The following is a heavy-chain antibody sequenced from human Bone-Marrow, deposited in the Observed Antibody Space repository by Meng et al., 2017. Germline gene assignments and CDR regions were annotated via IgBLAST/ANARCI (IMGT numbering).Heavy chain of an antibody. Sequence: SETLSLTCTVSGGSISSSNPYWAWIRQPPGMGLEWLGSLYYSGITYYNASLKNRLTISVDTSKNQFSLRLQSVTAADTAVYYCARDPVAAAGSNRVDNWGQGTLVTVSS. V-gene: IGHV4-39*07. CDR2: LYYSGIT. J-gene: IGHJ4*02. CDR3: ARDPVAAAGSNRVDN. CDR1: GGSISSSNPY. D-gene: IGHD6-13*01.